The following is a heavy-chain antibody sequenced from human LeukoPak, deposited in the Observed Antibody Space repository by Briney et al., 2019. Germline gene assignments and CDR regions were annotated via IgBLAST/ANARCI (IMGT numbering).Heavy chain of an antibody. CDR3: AKYQDDYVWGSYRVLDC. V-gene: IGHV3-23*01. CDR1: GFTFSSYA. J-gene: IGHJ4*02. CDR2: ISGSGGST. D-gene: IGHD3-16*02. Sequence: GGSLRLSCAASGFTFSSYAMSWVRQAPGKGLEWVSAISGSGGSTYYADSVKGRFTISRDNSKNTLYLQMNSLRAEDTAVYYCAKYQDDYVWGSYRVLDCWGQGTLVTVSS.